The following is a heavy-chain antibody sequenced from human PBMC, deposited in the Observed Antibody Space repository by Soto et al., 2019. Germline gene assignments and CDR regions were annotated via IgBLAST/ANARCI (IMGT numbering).Heavy chain of an antibody. D-gene: IGHD6-25*01. CDR2: IYYSGST. Sequence: QXQLQESGPGLVKPSQTLSLTCTVSGGSINSGGYYWSWIRXYPGKXLECIGYIYYSGSTYYNPSLKSRVTISVDTSKNQFSLKLSSVTAADTAVYFCARERRNSRQNNWFDPWGQGTLVTVSS. V-gene: IGHV4-31*03. J-gene: IGHJ5*02. CDR1: GGSINSGGYY. CDR3: ARERRNSRQNNWFDP.